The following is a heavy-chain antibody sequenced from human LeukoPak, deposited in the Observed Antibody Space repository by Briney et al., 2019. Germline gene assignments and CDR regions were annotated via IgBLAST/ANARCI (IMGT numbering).Heavy chain of an antibody. CDR3: ARDNSGGYSSSWYLSQTGPLFFDY. D-gene: IGHD6-13*01. CDR1: GYTFTSYG. V-gene: IGHV1-18*01. J-gene: IGHJ4*02. Sequence: ASVKVSCKASGYTFTSYGISWVRQAPGQGLEWMGWISAYNGNTNYAQKLQGRVTMTTDTSTSTAYMELRSLRSDDTAVYYCARDNSGGYSSSWYLSQTGPLFFDYWGQGTLVTVSS. CDR2: ISAYNGNT.